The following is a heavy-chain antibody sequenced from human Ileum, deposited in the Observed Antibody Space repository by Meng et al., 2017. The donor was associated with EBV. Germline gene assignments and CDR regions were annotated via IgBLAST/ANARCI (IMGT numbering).Heavy chain of an antibody. CDR2: IYHSGST. Sequence: QVQLQESGPGLVKLSGTRSRTCVGSGDSITGHSWWSCFRQPPGKGLESIGQIYHSGSTHYSPSLKSRVTLSVDTSQNQFSLKLSSMTVADTAVYYCARMYYGDILSAYLDYWGQGALVTVSA. J-gene: IGHJ4*02. V-gene: IGHV4-4*02. D-gene: IGHD4-17*01. CDR3: ARMYYGDILSAYLDY. CDR1: GDSITGHSW.